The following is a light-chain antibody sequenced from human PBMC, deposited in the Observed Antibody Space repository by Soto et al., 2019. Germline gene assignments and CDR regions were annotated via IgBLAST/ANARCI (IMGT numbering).Light chain of an antibody. CDR3: QKHSNWPPIT. Sequence: EIVMTQSPATLSVSPGERATLSCRASQSVSSNLAWYQQKPGQAPRLLIYGASTRATGIPARFSGSGSGTEFTLTISSLQSADFAVYSCQKHSNWPPITFGQGTRMENK. CDR1: QSVSSN. V-gene: IGKV3-15*01. CDR2: GAS. J-gene: IGKJ5*01.